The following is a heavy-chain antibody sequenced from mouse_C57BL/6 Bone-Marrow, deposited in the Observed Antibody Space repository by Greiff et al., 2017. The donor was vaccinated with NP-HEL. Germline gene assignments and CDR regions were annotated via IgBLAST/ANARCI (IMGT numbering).Heavy chain of an antibody. D-gene: IGHD2-3*01. J-gene: IGHJ3*01. CDR2: INPSSGYT. CDR1: GYTFTSYW. Sequence: VQLQQSGAELAKPGASVKLSCKASGYTFTSYWMHWVKQRPGQGLEWIGYINPSSGYTKYNQKFTDTAPLTADNSSSTAYMQLSSRTYEDSAVYYCARWVWLLRSWFAYWGQGTLVTVSA. V-gene: IGHV1-7*01. CDR3: ARWVWLLRSWFAY.